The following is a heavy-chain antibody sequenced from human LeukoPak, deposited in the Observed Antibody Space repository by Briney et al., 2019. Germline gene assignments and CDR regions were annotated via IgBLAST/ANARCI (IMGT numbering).Heavy chain of an antibody. CDR2: ISYDGSNK. V-gene: IGHV3-30*03. D-gene: IGHD4-23*01. Sequence: GGSPRLSCAASGFTFSSYGMHWVRQAPGKGLEWVAVISYDGSNKYYADSVKGRFTISRDNSKNTLYLQMNSLRAEDTAVYYCAYGGNFDYWGQGTLVTVSS. CDR3: AYGGNFDY. J-gene: IGHJ4*02. CDR1: GFTFSSYG.